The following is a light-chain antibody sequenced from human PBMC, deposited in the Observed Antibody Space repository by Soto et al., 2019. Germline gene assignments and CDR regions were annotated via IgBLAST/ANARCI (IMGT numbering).Light chain of an antibody. V-gene: IGKV1D-12*01. CDR2: AAS. J-gene: IGKJ5*01. CDR1: QDISSW. Sequence: DIQMTQSPSSVSASVGDRVTITCRASQDISSWLAWYQQKPGKAPKLLIYAASSLQSGVPSRFSGSGSGTDFTLTTPSRQPEDFATYHCQQPISFPITFGQGTRLEIK. CDR3: QQPISFPIT.